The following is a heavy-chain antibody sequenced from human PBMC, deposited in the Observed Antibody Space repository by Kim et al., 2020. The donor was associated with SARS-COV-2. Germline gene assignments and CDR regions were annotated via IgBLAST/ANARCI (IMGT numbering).Heavy chain of an antibody. Sequence: GGSLRLSCAASGFTFSSYSMNWVRQAPGKGLEWVSSISSSSSYIYYADSVKGRFTISRDNAKNSLYLQMNSLRAEDTAVYYCATPGPLYYYDSSGYNDAFDIWGQGTMVTVSS. D-gene: IGHD3-22*01. CDR3: ATPGPLYYYDSSGYNDAFDI. CDR2: ISSSSSYI. J-gene: IGHJ3*02. V-gene: IGHV3-21*01. CDR1: GFTFSSYS.